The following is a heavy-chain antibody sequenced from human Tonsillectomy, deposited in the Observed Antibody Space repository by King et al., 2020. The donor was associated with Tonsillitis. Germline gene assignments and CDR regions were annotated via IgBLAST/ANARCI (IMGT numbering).Heavy chain of an antibody. Sequence: VQLVESGGGLVQPGGSLRLSCVASGFTFGSYWMHWVRQAPGKGLVWVSRINSDGSTTIYADSVKGRFLISRDNAKRMLYLQMNSLGAVDTAVFFCARGPSYSSSWYGLDSWGQGTLVTVSS. CDR2: INSDGSTT. CDR3: ARGPSYSSSWYGLDS. D-gene: IGHD6-13*01. CDR1: GFTFGSYW. J-gene: IGHJ4*02. V-gene: IGHV3-74*01.